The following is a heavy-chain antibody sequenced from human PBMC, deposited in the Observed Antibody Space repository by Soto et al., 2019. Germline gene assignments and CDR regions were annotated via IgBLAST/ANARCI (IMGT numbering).Heavy chain of an antibody. V-gene: IGHV4-34*01. CDR3: ARSIAVAVAWFDP. Sequence: QVQLQQSGAGLLKPSETLSLTCAVYGVSFSGYYWSWIRKPPGKGLEWMGEINHSGSTNYNPSLNSRVTISVDTSKRQFSLKLSSVTAADTGVYYCARSIAVAVAWFDPWGQGTLVTVSS. D-gene: IGHD6-19*01. J-gene: IGHJ5*02. CDR1: GVSFSGYY. CDR2: INHSGST.